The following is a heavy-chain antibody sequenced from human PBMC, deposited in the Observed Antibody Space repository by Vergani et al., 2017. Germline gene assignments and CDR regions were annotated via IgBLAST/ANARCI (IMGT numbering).Heavy chain of an antibody. D-gene: IGHD3-10*01. Sequence: QLQLQESGPGLVKPSETLSLSCRVSGDSISRSHYYWGFLRQPPGKGLEGIGSHSSSGSPYYNPTLKSRLASSVDTSKNLFSLRLKYVPATDTGMYYCARPVGPSAIADGYHVWGQGTMVTVS. V-gene: IGHV4-39*02. CDR1: GDSISRSHYY. CDR2: HSSSGSP. CDR3: ARPVGPSAIADGYHV. J-gene: IGHJ3*01.